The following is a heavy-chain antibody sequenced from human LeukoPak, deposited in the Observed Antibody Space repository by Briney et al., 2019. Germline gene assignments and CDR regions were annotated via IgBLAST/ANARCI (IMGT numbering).Heavy chain of an antibody. J-gene: IGHJ3*02. D-gene: IGHD6-13*01. V-gene: IGHV1-24*01. CDR2: FDPEDGET. CDR1: GYTLTELS. Sequence: ASVKVSCKVSGYTLTELSMHWVRQAPGKGLEWMGGFDPEDGETIYAQKFQGRVTMTEDTSTDTAYMELSSLRSEDTAVYYCATKGVGSSWYRDAFDIWGQGTMVTVSS. CDR3: ATKGVGSSWYRDAFDI.